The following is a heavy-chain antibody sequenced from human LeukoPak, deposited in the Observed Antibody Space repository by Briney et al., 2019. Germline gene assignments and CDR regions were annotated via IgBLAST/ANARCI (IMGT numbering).Heavy chain of an antibody. V-gene: IGHV3-23*01. CDR2: ITATSSST. CDR1: GFTFSSYG. CDR3: AKDHILTGPDDY. D-gene: IGHD3-9*01. J-gene: IGHJ4*02. Sequence: RSGGSLRLSCAASGFTFSSYGMSWVRQAPGKGLEWVSAITATSSSTHDADSVQGRFTISRDNSKNTLYLQMNSLRAEDTAVYYCAKDHILTGPDDYWGQGTLVTVSS.